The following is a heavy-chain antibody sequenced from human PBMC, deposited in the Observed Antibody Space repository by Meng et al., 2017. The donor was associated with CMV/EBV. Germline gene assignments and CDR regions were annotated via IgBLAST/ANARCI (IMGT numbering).Heavy chain of an antibody. CDR1: GYSFTSYW. V-gene: IGHV5-51*01. J-gene: IGHJ3*02. CDR3: AGTWGPYAFDI. CDR2: IYPSDSAT. Sequence: GASLKISCKGSGYSFTSYWIGLVRQMPGKGLEWMGIIYPSDSATRYSPSFQGQVTISADKSISTAYLQWSSLKASDTAMYCCAGTWGPYAFDIWGQGTMVTVSS. D-gene: IGHD3-16*01.